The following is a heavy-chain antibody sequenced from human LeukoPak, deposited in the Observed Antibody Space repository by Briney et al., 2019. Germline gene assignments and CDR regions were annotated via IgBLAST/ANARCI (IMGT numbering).Heavy chain of an antibody. Sequence: GGSLRLSCAASEFTFSSYSMNWVRQAPGKGLEWVSSISSSSSYISYADSVKGRFTISRDNAKNSLYLQMNSLRAEDTAIYYCAKDHGTAVAGFYYWGQGTLVTVSS. V-gene: IGHV3-21*04. CDR2: ISSSSSYI. D-gene: IGHD6-19*01. J-gene: IGHJ4*02. CDR1: EFTFSSYS. CDR3: AKDHGTAVAGFYY.